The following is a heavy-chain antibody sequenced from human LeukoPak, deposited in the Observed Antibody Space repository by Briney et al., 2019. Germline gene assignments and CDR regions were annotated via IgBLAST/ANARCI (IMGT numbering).Heavy chain of an antibody. V-gene: IGHV3-23*01. Sequence: PGGSLRLSCAASGFTFSSYAMSWVRQAPGKGLEWVSAISGSGGSTYYADSVKGRFTISRDNSKNTLYLQMNSLRAEDTAVYYCARTSVSGSSKLDAFDIWGHGTMVTAPS. CDR3: ARTSVSGSSKLDAFDI. D-gene: IGHD1-26*01. J-gene: IGHJ3*02. CDR1: GFTFSSYA. CDR2: ISGSGGST.